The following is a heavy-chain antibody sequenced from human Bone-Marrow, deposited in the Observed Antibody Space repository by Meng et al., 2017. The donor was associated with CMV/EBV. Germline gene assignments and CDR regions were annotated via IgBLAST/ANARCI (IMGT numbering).Heavy chain of an antibody. V-gene: IGHV3-15*01. Sequence: LSCATCGFSVRNDWMTGVRQDTGKGLYWIGSIKTKDEGEATEYSVHVKGRFTISRDDSKSTLYLQIANLKTEDTATYYCATMTPIDHWGRGTLVTVSS. CDR1: GFSVRNDW. CDR3: ATMTPIDH. CDR2: IKTKDEGEAT. J-gene: IGHJ4*02. D-gene: IGHD2-15*01.